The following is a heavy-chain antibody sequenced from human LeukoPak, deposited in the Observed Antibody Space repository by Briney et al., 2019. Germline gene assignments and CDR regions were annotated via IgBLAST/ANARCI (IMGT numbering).Heavy chain of an antibody. V-gene: IGHV3-30*02. CDR3: AREDSYGFYTFDY. CDR1: GFTFSSYG. Sequence: GGSLRLSCAASGFTFSSYGMHWVRQAPGKGLEWVAFIRYDGSNKYYADSVKGRFTISRDNSKNTLYLQMNSLRAEDTAVYYCAREDSYGFYTFDYWGQGTLVTVSS. D-gene: IGHD5-18*01. J-gene: IGHJ4*02. CDR2: IRYDGSNK.